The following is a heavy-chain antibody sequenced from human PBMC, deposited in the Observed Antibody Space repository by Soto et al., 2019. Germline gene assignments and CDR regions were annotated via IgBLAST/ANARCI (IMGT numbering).Heavy chain of an antibody. CDR3: AGSFNSVISLQVDDYHGLDV. Sequence: ASVKVSCKASGFMFSRYGLSWVRQAPGQGLEWMGWISAYNGLTNFAQRFQGRVSLTTDTSTSTAYMELRSLKSDDTAVYYCAGSFNSVISLQVDDYHGLDVWGQGTTVTVSS. CDR2: ISAYNGLT. J-gene: IGHJ6*02. D-gene: IGHD3-9*01. CDR1: GFMFSRYG. V-gene: IGHV1-18*04.